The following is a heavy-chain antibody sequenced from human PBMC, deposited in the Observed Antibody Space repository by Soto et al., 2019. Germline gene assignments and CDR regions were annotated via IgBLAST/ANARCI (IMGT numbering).Heavy chain of an antibody. D-gene: IGHD6-6*01. CDR2: IIPIFGTA. CDR1: GGTFSSYA. J-gene: IGHJ3*02. Sequence: SVKVSCKASGGTFSSYAISWVRQAPGQGLEWMGGIIPIFGTANYAQKFQGRVTVTADESTSTAYMELSSLRSEDTAVYYCAGTTFSRAVRPGAFDIWGQGTMVTVSS. V-gene: IGHV1-69*13. CDR3: AGTTFSRAVRPGAFDI.